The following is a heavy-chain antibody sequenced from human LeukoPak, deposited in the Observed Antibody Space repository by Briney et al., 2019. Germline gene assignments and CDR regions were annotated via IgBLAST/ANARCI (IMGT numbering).Heavy chain of an antibody. J-gene: IGHJ4*02. CDR1: GLTFSGYP. V-gene: IGHV3-23*01. Sequence: GGSLRLYCAAYGLTFSGYPMSWVRQATGKGLEGVLDISGGGETTYYAASVKDRFPISRDNSKGTLYLQMNSLGAEDSALYSCARDFYDSSGYYYDYWGQGTLVTVSS. CDR3: ARDFYDSSGYYYDY. D-gene: IGHD3-22*01. CDR2: ISGGGETT.